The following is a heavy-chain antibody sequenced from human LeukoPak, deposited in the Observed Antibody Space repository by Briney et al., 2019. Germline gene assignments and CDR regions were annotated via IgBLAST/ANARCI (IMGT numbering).Heavy chain of an antibody. CDR1: GFTFSTYG. V-gene: IGHV3-33*01. Sequence: GGSLRLSCAASGFTFSTYGMHWVRQAPGKGLEWVAVIWYDGSNKYYTDSVKGRFTISRGNSKNTLDLQMNGLRAEDTAVYYCARDRMALFDCWGQGTLVTVSS. CDR2: IWYDGSNK. J-gene: IGHJ4*02. D-gene: IGHD5-24*01. CDR3: ARDRMALFDC.